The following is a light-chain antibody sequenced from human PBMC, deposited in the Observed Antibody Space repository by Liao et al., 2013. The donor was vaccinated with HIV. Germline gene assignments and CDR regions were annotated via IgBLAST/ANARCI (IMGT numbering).Light chain of an antibody. CDR3: QAWDSRADVV. J-gene: IGLJ2*01. CDR2: YDI. V-gene: IGLV3-21*01. Sequence: SYELTQPPSMSVAPGKTATITCGGNDIASKSVHWYQQKSGQAPVLVISYDIDRPAGIPERFSGSNSGDTATLTISRVEAGDEADYFCQAWDSRADVVFGGGTKLTVL. CDR1: DIASKS.